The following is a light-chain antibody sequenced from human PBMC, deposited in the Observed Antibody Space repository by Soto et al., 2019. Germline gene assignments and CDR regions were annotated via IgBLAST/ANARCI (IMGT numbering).Light chain of an antibody. CDR3: MQALQTPT. V-gene: IGKV2-28*01. CDR1: QSLLHSNGYNY. CDR2: LGS. J-gene: IGKJ1*01. Sequence: DIVMTQSPLSLPVTPGEPASISCRSSQSLLHSNGYNYLDWYLQKPGQSPQLLNYLGSNRASGVPDRFRGSGSGTDFTLKISRVEAEDVGVYYCMQALQTPTFGQGTKVEIK.